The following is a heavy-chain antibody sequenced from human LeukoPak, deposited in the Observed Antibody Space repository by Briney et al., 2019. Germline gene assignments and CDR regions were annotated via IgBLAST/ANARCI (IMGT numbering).Heavy chain of an antibody. CDR1: GYTFTTYD. J-gene: IGHJ5*02. D-gene: IGHD6-19*01. Sequence: GASVKVSCKASGYTFTTYDINWVRQATGQGLEWMGWMNPNSGNTGYTQKFQGRVTMTRNTSISTAYMELSSLRSEDTAVYYCARGRGSGHKENWFDPSGQGTLVTVSS. CDR3: ARGRGSGHKENWFDP. V-gene: IGHV1-8*01. CDR2: MNPNSGNT.